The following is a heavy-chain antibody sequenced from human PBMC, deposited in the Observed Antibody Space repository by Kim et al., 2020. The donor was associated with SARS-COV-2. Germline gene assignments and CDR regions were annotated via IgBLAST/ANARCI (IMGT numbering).Heavy chain of an antibody. J-gene: IGHJ4*02. CDR1: GFTVSGYG. CDR2: IWYDGSDK. D-gene: IGHD6-19*01. CDR3: ASDFGADTSGWLTFDY. V-gene: IGHV3-33*01. Sequence: GSLRLSCAASGFTVSGYGMHWVRQAPGKGLEWVAVIWYDGSDKYYADSVKGRFTISRDNSKNTLYLQMNNLRAEDTAVYYCASDFGADTSGWLTFDYWGQGTLVTVSS.